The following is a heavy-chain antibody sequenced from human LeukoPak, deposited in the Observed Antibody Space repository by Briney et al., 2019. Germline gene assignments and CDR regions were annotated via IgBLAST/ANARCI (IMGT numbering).Heavy chain of an antibody. CDR1: GFTFSSYS. V-gene: IGHV3-21*01. Sequence: PGGSLRLSCAASGFTFSSYSMNWVRQAPGKGLEWVSSISSSSSYIYYAGSVKGRFTISRDNAKNSLYLQMNSLRAEDTAVYYCARGAGSDAFDIWGQGTMVTVSS. CDR2: ISSSSSYI. J-gene: IGHJ3*02. CDR3: ARGAGSDAFDI.